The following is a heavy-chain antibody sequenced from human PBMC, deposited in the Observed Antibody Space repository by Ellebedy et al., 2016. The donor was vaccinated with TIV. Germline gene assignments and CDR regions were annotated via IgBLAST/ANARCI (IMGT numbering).Heavy chain of an antibody. V-gene: IGHV1-2*02. Sequence: AASVKVSCKTSGYTFTDYYIHWMRQAPGQGLEWMGWIYPSSGDIKYAQKFQGRVTMTRDTSISTAYMELSRLRSDDTAVYYCARALAGSIAAREGFDYWGQGTLVTVSS. CDR2: IYPSSGDI. CDR3: ARALAGSIAAREGFDY. D-gene: IGHD6-6*01. J-gene: IGHJ4*02. CDR1: GYTFTDYY.